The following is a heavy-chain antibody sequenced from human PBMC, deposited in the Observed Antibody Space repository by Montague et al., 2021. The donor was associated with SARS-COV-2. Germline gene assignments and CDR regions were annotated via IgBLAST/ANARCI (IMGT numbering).Heavy chain of an antibody. D-gene: IGHD2-21*01. Sequence: SETLSLTCTVSFGSISTYYWSWIRQPPGKGLEWIGLIFHNGSTKYNPSLKRRVSISLDTSKNQFSLKLSSVTAADTAVYYCARQDAWAYCGDECYRGWFDSWGQGTLVTVSS. CDR3: ARQDAWAYCGDECYRGWFDS. V-gene: IGHV4-59*01. CDR1: FGSISTYY. J-gene: IGHJ5*01. CDR2: IFHNGST.